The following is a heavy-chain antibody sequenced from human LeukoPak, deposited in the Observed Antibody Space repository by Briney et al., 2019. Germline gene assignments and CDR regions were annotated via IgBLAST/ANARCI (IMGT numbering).Heavy chain of an antibody. J-gene: IGHJ4*02. CDR2: ISGSGGVT. V-gene: IGHV3-23*01. CDR3: XXXXXDCTHGLCYCLDY. CDR1: GFTFSSYA. Sequence: GGSLRLSCAASGFTFSSYAMNWVRQAPGKGLEWVSAISGSGGVTYYADSVKGRFTISRDNSKNTLYLQMNSLRAEDTAVYLXXXXXXDCTHGLCYCLDYWGQGTLVTVSS. D-gene: IGHD2-8*01.